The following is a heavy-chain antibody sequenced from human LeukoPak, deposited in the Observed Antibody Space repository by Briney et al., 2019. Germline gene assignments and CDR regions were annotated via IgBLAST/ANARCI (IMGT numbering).Heavy chain of an antibody. CDR3: ARDRRTIFGVVKYYYMDV. D-gene: IGHD3-3*01. J-gene: IGHJ6*03. V-gene: IGHV1-8*03. CDR2: MNPNSGNT. CDR1: GYTFTSYD. Sequence: ASVKVSCKASGYTFTSYDINWVRQATGQGLEWMGWMNPNSGNTGYAQKFQGRVTITRNTSISTAYMELSRLRSDDTAVYYCARDRRTIFGVVKYYYMDVWGKGTTVTVSS.